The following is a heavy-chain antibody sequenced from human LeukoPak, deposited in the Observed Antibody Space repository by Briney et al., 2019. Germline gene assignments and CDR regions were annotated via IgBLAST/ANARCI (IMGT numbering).Heavy chain of an antibody. CDR1: GYSISSGYY. V-gene: IGHV4-38-2*02. Sequence: SETLSLTCTVSGYSISSGYYWGWIRQPPGKGLEWIGSIYRSGSTYYNPSLKSRVTISVDTSKNQFSLKLSSVTAADTAVYYCARGGLAAEIDYWGQGTLVTVSS. CDR3: ARGGLAAEIDY. J-gene: IGHJ4*02. D-gene: IGHD6-13*01. CDR2: IYRSGST.